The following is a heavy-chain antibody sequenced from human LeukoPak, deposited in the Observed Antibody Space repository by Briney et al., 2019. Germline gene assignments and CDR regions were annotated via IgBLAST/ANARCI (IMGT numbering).Heavy chain of an antibody. CDR3: ARGERGASSWDDAFDI. Sequence: GGALRLSCAASGFTFSNYWMNWVRQAPGKGLEGWANIKQDGSEKYYVDSVKGRFTISRDNAKKSLYMQMNSLRAEDTGVYYCARGERGASSWDDAFDIWGQGTMVTVSS. CDR2: IKQDGSEK. CDR1: GFTFSNYW. J-gene: IGHJ3*02. D-gene: IGHD6-13*01. V-gene: IGHV3-7*01.